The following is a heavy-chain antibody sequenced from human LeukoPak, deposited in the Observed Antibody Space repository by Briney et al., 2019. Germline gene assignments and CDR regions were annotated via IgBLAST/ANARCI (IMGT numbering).Heavy chain of an antibody. V-gene: IGHV3-23*01. J-gene: IGHJ4*02. CDR1: GFTFSSYG. Sequence: GGSLRLSCAASGFTFSSYGMSWVRQAPGKGLEWVSGISGSSGSTDYADSVKGRFTISRDNPKNTLYLQMNSLRAEDTAVYYCAKATVRGVIMRYFDYWGQGTLVTVSS. CDR2: ISGSSGST. D-gene: IGHD3-10*01. CDR3: AKATVRGVIMRYFDY.